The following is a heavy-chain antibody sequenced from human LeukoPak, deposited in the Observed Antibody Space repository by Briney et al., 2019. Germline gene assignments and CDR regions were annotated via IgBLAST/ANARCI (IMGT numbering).Heavy chain of an antibody. J-gene: IGHJ4*02. CDR3: ARGGLGYCSSTSCHVFDY. Sequence: GESLKISCKGSGYSFTSYWIGWVRQMPGKGLEWMGIIYPGDSDTRYSPSFQGQVTISADKSISTAYLQWSSLKASDTAMYYCARGGLGYCSSTSCHVFDYWGQGPLVTVSS. D-gene: IGHD2-2*01. CDR2: IYPGDSDT. V-gene: IGHV5-51*01. CDR1: GYSFTSYW.